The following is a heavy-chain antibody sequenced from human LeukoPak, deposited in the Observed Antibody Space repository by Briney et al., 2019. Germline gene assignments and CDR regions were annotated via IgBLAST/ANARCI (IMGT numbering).Heavy chain of an antibody. J-gene: IGHJ4*02. Sequence: ASVKVSCKASGYNFTGYYMHWVRQAPGQGLEWMGWINPNSGGTNYAKKFQGRVTMTRDTSITTAYMDLSRLKSDDTAVYYCARDSIVGATPDYWGQGTLATVSS. V-gene: IGHV1-2*02. CDR3: ARDSIVGATPDY. D-gene: IGHD1-26*01. CDR2: INPNSGGT. CDR1: GYNFTGYY.